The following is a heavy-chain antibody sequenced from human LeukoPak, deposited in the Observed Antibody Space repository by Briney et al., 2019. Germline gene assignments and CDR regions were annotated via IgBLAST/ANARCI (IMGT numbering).Heavy chain of an antibody. CDR1: GGSISSYY. V-gene: IGHV4-59*12. Sequence: SETLSLTCTVSGGSISSYYWSWIRQPPGKGLEWIGYIYYSGSSNYNPSLKSRVMISVDTSKNQFSLKLSSVTAADAAVYYCAREVDSGGDPELLYAFDIWGQGTMVTVSS. CDR2: IYYSGSS. D-gene: IGHD2-21*02. CDR3: AREVDSGGDPELLYAFDI. J-gene: IGHJ3*02.